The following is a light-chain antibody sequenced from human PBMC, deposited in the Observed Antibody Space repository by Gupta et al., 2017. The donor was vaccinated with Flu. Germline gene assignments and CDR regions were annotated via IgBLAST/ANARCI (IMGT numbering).Light chain of an antibody. CDR3: QSYEV. CDR2: EDD. J-gene: IGLJ2*01. CDR1: SGSIGLNY. Sequence: PGKTITISSTGSSGSIGLNYGQWYQQRPGTCPQNEIYEDDERASGVPDRFSGSIDRSSNTASRAISGVMTEYEGDYYCQSYEVFGGGTKLTVL. V-gene: IGLV6-57*01.